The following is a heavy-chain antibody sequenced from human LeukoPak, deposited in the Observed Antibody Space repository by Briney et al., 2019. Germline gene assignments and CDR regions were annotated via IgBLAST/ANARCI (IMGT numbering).Heavy chain of an antibody. Sequence: GGSLRLSCAASGFTFSSYAMHWVRQAPGKGLEWVAVISYDGSNKYYADSVKGRFTISRDNSKNTLYLQMNSLRAEDTAVYYCAREHLEYSNSSLGYYYYYGMDVWGQGTTVTVSS. V-gene: IGHV3-30*04. CDR1: GFTFSSYA. CDR2: ISYDGSNK. J-gene: IGHJ6*02. D-gene: IGHD6-6*01. CDR3: AREHLEYSNSSLGYYYYYGMDV.